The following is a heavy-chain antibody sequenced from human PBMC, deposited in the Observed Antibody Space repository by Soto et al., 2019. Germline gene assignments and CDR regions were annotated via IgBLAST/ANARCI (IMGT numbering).Heavy chain of an antibody. V-gene: IGHV3-30*18. D-gene: IGHD6-19*01. J-gene: IGHJ4*02. CDR2: VSHDGGNT. CDR1: GFTLSDFA. Sequence: GGSLRLSCAASGFTLSDFAMHWVRQAPGKGLEWVAVVSHDGGNTHYADSAKGRFTISRDSSKNTVSLEMTSLRAEDTAVYYCAKGGRQWLVTSDFNYWGQGALVTVSS. CDR3: AKGGRQWLVTSDFNY.